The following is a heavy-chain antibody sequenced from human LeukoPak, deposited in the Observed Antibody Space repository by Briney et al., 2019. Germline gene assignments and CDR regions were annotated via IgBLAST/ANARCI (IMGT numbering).Heavy chain of an antibody. CDR1: GGSISSSNW. D-gene: IGHD5-18*01. J-gene: IGHJ6*03. CDR2: IYHSGST. Sequence: SETLSLTCAVSGGSISSSNWWSLVRQPPGKGLEGIGEIYHSGSTNYNPSLKSRVTISVDKSKNQFSLKLSSVTAADTAVYYCARGRYSYGPYYYMDVWGKGTTVTVSS. CDR3: ARGRYSYGPYYYMDV. V-gene: IGHV4-4*02.